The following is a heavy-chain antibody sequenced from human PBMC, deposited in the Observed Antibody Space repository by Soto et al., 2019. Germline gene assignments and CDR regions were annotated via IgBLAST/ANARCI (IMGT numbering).Heavy chain of an antibody. Sequence: HPGGSLRLSCAASGFTFDDYAMHWVRQAPGKGLEWVSGISWNSGSIGYADSVKGRFTISRDNAKNSLYLQMNSLRAEDTALYYCAKGSVAGLYYYYYYMDVWGKGTTVTVSS. CDR1: GFTFDDYA. V-gene: IGHV3-9*01. J-gene: IGHJ6*03. D-gene: IGHD6-19*01. CDR2: ISWNSGSI. CDR3: AKGSVAGLYYYYYYMDV.